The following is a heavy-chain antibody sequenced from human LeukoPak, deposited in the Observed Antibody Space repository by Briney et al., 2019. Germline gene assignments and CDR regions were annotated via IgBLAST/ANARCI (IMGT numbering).Heavy chain of an antibody. CDR2: INPSGGST. CDR3: ARAYYSGGNCYSGADY. CDR1: GYTFTSYY. V-gene: IGHV1-46*01. D-gene: IGHD2-15*01. Sequence: ASVKVSCKASGYTFTSYYMYWVRQAPGQGLEWMGIINPSGGSTSYAQKFQGRVTMTSDTSTSTVYMELSSLRSEDTAVYYRARAYYSGGNCYSGADYWGQGTLVTVSS. J-gene: IGHJ4*02.